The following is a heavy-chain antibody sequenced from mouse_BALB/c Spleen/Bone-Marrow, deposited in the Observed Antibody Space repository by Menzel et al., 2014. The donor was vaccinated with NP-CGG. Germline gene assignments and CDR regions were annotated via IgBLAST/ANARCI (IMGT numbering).Heavy chain of an antibody. CDR1: GFTFSDYY. Sequence: EVNVVDSGGGLVKPGGSLKLSCAASGFTFSDYYMYWVRQTPEKRLEWVAIISDGGSYTFYPGSVKGRFTISRDNAKNSLYLQMSSLKSEDTAMYYCARDGDYSYAWFAYWGQGTLVTVSA. CDR3: ARDGDYSYAWFAY. J-gene: IGHJ3*01. CDR2: ISDGGSYT. D-gene: IGHD2-12*01. V-gene: IGHV5-4*02.